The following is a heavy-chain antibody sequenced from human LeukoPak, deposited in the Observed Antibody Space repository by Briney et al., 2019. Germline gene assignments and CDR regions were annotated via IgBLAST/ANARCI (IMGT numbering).Heavy chain of an antibody. D-gene: IGHD3-9*01. CDR2: IKQDGSEK. CDR1: GFTFSSYW. CDR3: ASELRCFDWLDAFDI. V-gene: IGHV3-7*03. J-gene: IGHJ3*02. Sequence: GGSLRLSCPASGFTFSSYWMSWVRQAPGKGLEWVANIKQDGSEKYYVDSVKGRFTISRDNAKNSLYLQMNSLRAEDTAVYYCASELRCFDWLDAFDIWGQGTMVTVSS.